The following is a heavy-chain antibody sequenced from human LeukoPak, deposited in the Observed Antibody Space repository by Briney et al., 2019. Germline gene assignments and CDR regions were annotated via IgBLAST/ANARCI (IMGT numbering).Heavy chain of an antibody. CDR1: GCTFSSYA. D-gene: IGHD3-10*01. J-gene: IGHJ4*02. CDR3: ARANYYGSGSYSFGFDY. V-gene: IGHV1-69*01. CDR2: IIPIFGTA. Sequence: SVKVSCKASGCTFSSYAISWVRQAPGQGLEWMGGIIPIFGTANYAQKFQGRVTITADESTSTAYMELSSLRSEDTAVYYCARANYYGSGSYSFGFDYWGQGTLVTVSS.